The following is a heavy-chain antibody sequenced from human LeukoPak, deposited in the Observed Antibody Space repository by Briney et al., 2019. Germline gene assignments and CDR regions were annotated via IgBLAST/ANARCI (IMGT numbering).Heavy chain of an antibody. V-gene: IGHV3-30*18. CDR2: ISYDGSNR. J-gene: IGHJ4*02. CDR1: GFTFSSYG. CDR3: AKEYTGTFSPFPSYFDN. Sequence: GGSLRLSCAASGFTFSSYGMHWVRQAPGKGLEWVAVISYDGSNRYYADSVKGRFTISRDNSKYTLYLQMNSLRAEDTAIYYCAKEYTGTFSPFPSYFDNWGQGTLVTVSS. D-gene: IGHD1-26*01.